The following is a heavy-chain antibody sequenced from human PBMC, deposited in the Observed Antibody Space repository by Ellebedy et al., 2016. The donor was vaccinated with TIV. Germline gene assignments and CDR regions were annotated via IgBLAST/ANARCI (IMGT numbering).Heavy chain of an antibody. D-gene: IGHD6-19*01. J-gene: IGHJ6*02. CDR3: AKRSVSGRFYAMDV. CDR1: GFTFSGYW. CDR2: IKEDGSGK. V-gene: IGHV3-7*02. Sequence: GESLKISXAASGFTFSGYWISWVRQAPGKGLEWVANIKEDGSGKYYVDSVKGRFTISRDNAKNSLYLQMNSLRAEDTAVYYCAKRSVSGRFYAMDVWGQGTTVIVSS.